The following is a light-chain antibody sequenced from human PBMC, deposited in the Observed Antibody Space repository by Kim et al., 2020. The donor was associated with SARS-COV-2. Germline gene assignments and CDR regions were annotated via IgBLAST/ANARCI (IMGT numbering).Light chain of an antibody. J-gene: IGKJ4*01. CDR1: QSMSNK. Sequence: EIVMTQSPATLSVSPGDRVTLSCRASQSMSNKLAWYQKKPGQPPRLLIYGASTRATGIPARFSGSGSGTEFTLDISSLQSEDFAVYYCQQYYHLPPVTFGGGTKVEI. V-gene: IGKV3-15*01. CDR3: QQYYHLPPVT. CDR2: GAS.